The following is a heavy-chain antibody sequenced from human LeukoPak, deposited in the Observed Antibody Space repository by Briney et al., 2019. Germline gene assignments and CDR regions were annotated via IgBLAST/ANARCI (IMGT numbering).Heavy chain of an antibody. CDR2: IWYDGSNK. Sequence: GGSLRLSCAASGFTFSSYGMHWVRQAPGKGLEWVAVIWYDGSNKYYADSVKGRFTISRDNSKNTLYLQMNSLRAEDTAVYYCARERWTPIGPLSYWGQGTLVTVYS. CDR1: GFTFSSYG. CDR3: ARERWTPIGPLSY. J-gene: IGHJ4*02. V-gene: IGHV3-33*01. D-gene: IGHD5-24*01.